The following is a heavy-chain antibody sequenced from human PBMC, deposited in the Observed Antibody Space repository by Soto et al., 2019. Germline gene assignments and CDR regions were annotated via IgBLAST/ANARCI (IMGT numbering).Heavy chain of an antibody. D-gene: IGHD1-1*01. Sequence: GGSLRLSCAASGFTFSYHYMSWIRQAPGKGLEWIGYSSNSGSFTRYADSVKGRFSISRDNAKNSLFLQINSLRGDDTAIYYCVRSGDNYNLLDYWGQGTPVTVSS. V-gene: IGHV3-11*06. CDR1: GFTFSYHY. CDR2: SSNSGSFT. CDR3: VRSGDNYNLLDY. J-gene: IGHJ4*02.